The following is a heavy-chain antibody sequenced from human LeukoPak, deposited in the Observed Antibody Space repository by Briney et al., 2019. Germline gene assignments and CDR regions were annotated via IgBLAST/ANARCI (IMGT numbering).Heavy chain of an antibody. J-gene: IGHJ6*02. CDR2: IYYSGST. V-gene: IGHV4-59*01. Sequence: SETLSLTCTVSGGSISSYYWSWIRQPPGKGLEWIGYIYYSGSTNYNPSLKSRVTISVDTSKNQFSLKLSSVTAADTAAYYCARDHYYDSSGYSPPPHYYGMDVWGQGTTVTVSS. D-gene: IGHD3-22*01. CDR3: ARDHYYDSSGYSPPPHYYGMDV. CDR1: GGSISSYY.